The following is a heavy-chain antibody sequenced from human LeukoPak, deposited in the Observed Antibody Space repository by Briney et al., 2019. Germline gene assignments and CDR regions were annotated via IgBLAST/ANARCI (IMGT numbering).Heavy chain of an antibody. J-gene: IGHJ5*02. D-gene: IGHD6-13*01. CDR2: INHSGST. CDR3: ARRYSSSWDETNWFDP. Sequence: SETLSLTCAVYGGSFSGYYWSWIRQPPGKGLEWIGEINHSGSTNYNPSLKSRVTISVDTSKNQFSLKLSSVTAADTAVYYCARRYSSSWDETNWFDPWGQGTLVTVSS. CDR1: GGSFSGYY. V-gene: IGHV4-34*01.